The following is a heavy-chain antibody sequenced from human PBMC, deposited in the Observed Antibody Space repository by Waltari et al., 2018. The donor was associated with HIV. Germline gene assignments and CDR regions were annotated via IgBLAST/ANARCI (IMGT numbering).Heavy chain of an antibody. Sequence: EVKLVESGGDLVQPGESLSLACAASGFTFRANSLNWVRPAPGKGLEWISYISSGSTSIYYADSVKGRFTISRDNAKNSLYLQMDSLRDEDTAVYYCASEVARGYYAMDVWGQGTTITVSS. CDR1: GFTFRANS. J-gene: IGHJ6*02. V-gene: IGHV3-48*02. CDR2: ISSGSTSI. CDR3: ASEVARGYYAMDV. D-gene: IGHD5-12*01.